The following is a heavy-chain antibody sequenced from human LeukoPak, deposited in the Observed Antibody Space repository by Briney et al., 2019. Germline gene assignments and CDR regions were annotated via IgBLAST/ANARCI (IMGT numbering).Heavy chain of an antibody. D-gene: IGHD6-13*01. CDR3: ARGHSSSWDY. J-gene: IGHJ4*02. V-gene: IGHV3-7*01. CDR2: INQDGSEK. CDR1: GFSFSSHW. Sequence: PGGSLRLSWAASGFSFSSHWMSWVRQAPGKGLEWVANINQDGSEKHSVDSVKGRFTISRDNAKNSLYLQMNSLRAEDTAVYYCARGHSSSWDYWGQGILVTVSS.